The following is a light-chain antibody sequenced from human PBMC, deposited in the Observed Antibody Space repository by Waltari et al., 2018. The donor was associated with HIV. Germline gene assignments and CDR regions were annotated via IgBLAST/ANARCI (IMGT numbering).Light chain of an antibody. J-gene: IGKJ2*01. V-gene: IGKV3-20*01. CDR3: QQYGTSPYT. CDR2: GAS. Sequence: EIALTQSPGTLSLSPGERATLSCSASQSVSSNYLAWYQHKPGQAPRLLIYGASSRATDIPDRFSGSGSGTDFTLTISRLEPEDSAVYCCQQYGTSPYTFGLGTKLEI. CDR1: QSVSSNY.